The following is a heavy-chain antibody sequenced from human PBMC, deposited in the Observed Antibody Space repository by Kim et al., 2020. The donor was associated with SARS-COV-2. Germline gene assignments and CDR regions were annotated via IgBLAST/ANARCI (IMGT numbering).Heavy chain of an antibody. CDR2: ISYDGSNK. V-gene: IGHV3-33*05. CDR3: ARGTWYYYDSSGYVDY. Sequence: GGSLRLSCEASGFTFSSYGMHWVRQAPGKGLEWVAVISYDGSNKYYADSVKGRFTISRDNSKNTLYLQMNSLRAEDTAVYYCARGTWYYYDSSGYVDYWG. D-gene: IGHD3-22*01. J-gene: IGHJ4*01. CDR1: GFTFSSYG.